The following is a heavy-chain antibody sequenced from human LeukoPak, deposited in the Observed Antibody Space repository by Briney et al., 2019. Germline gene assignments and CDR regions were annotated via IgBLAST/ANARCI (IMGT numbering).Heavy chain of an antibody. CDR3: ARGGVHDYGDYEPFDY. CDR1: GGSISSYY. CDR2: IYYSGST. V-gene: IGHV4-59*01. D-gene: IGHD4-17*01. Sequence: SETLSLTCTVSGGSISSYYWSWLRQPPGKGLEWIGYIYYSGSTNYNPSLKSRVTISVDTSKSQFSLKLSSVTAADTAVYYCARGGVHDYGDYEPFDYWGQGTLVTVSS. J-gene: IGHJ4*02.